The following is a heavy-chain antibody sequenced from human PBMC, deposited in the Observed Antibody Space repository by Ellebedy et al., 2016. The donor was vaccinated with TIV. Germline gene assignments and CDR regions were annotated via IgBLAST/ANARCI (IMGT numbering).Heavy chain of an antibody. V-gene: IGHV4-59*12. D-gene: IGHD3-10*01. CDR2: IYYSGST. CDR3: ARAWVSGVDWFDP. J-gene: IGHJ5*02. Sequence: MPSETLSLTCTVSGGSMSSYYWSWIRQPPGKGLEWIGYIYYSGSTNYNPSLKSRVTISLDTSTNQVSLRLSSVTAADTAVYYCARAWVSGVDWFDPWGQGTLVTVSS. CDR1: GGSMSSYY.